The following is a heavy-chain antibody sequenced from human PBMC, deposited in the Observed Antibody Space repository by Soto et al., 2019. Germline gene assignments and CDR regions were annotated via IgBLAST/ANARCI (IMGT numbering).Heavy chain of an antibody. CDR2: IYDSGST. D-gene: IGHD3-10*01. Sequence: SETLSLTCTVSGGSISSYCWSWIRQPPGKGLEWIGYIYDSGSTNYNPSLKSRVTISVDTSKNQFSLKLSSVTAADTAVYYCARYGSGTYYPKTFDYWGQGTLVTVSS. CDR1: GGSISSYC. CDR3: ARYGSGTYYPKTFDY. J-gene: IGHJ4*02. V-gene: IGHV4-59*12.